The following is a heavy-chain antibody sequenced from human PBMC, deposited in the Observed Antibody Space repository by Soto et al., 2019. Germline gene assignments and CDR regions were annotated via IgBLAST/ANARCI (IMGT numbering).Heavy chain of an antibody. CDR3: ASWHLQEHAYDV. CDR2: LYDVDGT. CDR1: GLTVSGKKY. Sequence: DVQLVESGGGLIQPGGSLRLSCAAFGLTVSGKKYMAWVRQAPGKGLEWVSGLYDVDGTYYADSVKGRFTTSGDSSKTIGYLQMDSLRPDDTAVYYCASWHLQEHAYDVWGQGTTVTVSS. J-gene: IGHJ3*01. V-gene: IGHV3-53*01. D-gene: IGHD4-4*01.